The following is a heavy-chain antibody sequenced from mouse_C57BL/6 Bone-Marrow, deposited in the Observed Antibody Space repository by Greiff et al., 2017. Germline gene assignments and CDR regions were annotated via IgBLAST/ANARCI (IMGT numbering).Heavy chain of an antibody. Sequence: EVQVVESGGGLVQPGGSLSLSCAASGFSFTDYYMSWVRQPPGKALEWLGFIRNKANGYTTEHSVSVKGRFTISRYNSQSILYLQMNALKAEDSASYYCARYRLIDYYGSSYVNYAMDYWGQGTSVTVSS. V-gene: IGHV7-3*01. CDR1: GFSFTDYY. J-gene: IGHJ4*01. CDR3: ARYRLIDYYGSSYVNYAMDY. CDR2: IRNKANGYTT. D-gene: IGHD1-1*01.